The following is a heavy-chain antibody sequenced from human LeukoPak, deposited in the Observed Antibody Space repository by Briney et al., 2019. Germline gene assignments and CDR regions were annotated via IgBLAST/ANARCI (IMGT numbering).Heavy chain of an antibody. V-gene: IGHV1-2*02. J-gene: IGHJ4*02. CDR3: ARGRVLRYFDWLVEFDY. CDR1: GYTFSGYY. D-gene: IGHD3-9*01. CDR2: INPNSGGT. Sequence: ASVKVSCKAPGYTFSGYYMHWVRQAPGQGLEWMGWINPNSGGTNYAQKFQGRVTMTRDTSISTAYMELSRLRSDDTAAYYCARGRVLRYFDWLVEFDYWGQGTLVTVSS.